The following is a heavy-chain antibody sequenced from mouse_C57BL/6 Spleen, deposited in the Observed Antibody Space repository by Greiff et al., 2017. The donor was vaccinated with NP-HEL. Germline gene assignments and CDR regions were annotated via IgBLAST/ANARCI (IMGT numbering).Heavy chain of an antibody. CDR3: ARSTMVTTNWYFDV. Sequence: VQLKESGAELVRPGTSVKVSCKASGYAFTNYLIEWVKQRPGQGLEWIGVINPGSGGTNYNEKFKGKATLTADKSSSTAYMQLSSLTSEDSAVYFCARSTMVTTNWYFDVWGTGTTVTVSS. D-gene: IGHD2-2*01. CDR1: GYAFTNYL. V-gene: IGHV1-54*01. CDR2: INPGSGGT. J-gene: IGHJ1*03.